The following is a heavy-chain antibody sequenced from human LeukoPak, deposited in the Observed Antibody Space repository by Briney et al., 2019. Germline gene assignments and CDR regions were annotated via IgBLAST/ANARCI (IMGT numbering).Heavy chain of an antibody. CDR3: ARDGYSDCSGGSCYFEY. J-gene: IGHJ4*02. CDR2: ISYDGSNK. D-gene: IGHD2-15*01. Sequence: PGRSLRLSCAASGFTFSSYAMHWVRQAPGKGLEWVAVISYDGSNKYYADSVKGRFTISRDNSKNTLYLQMNSPRAEDTAVYYCARDGYSDCSGGSCYFEYWGQGTLVTVSS. CDR1: GFTFSSYA. V-gene: IGHV3-30*04.